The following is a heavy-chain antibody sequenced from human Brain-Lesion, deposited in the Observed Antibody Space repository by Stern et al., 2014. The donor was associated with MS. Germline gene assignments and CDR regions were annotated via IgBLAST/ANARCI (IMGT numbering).Heavy chain of an antibody. CDR2: IYYSGAT. CDR1: GDSISSGDYY. D-gene: IGHD5-18*01. J-gene: IGHJ5*02. Sequence: VQLVESGPGLVKPSQTLSLTCTVSGDSISSGDYYWSWIRQHPGKGLEWIGYIYYSGATFYNPSLKSRVSISLDTSKNQFSLRLSSVTAADTAVYYCARDWSGSSIHLAPAYGGHIRFDPWGQGTLVTVSS. V-gene: IGHV4-31*03. CDR3: ARDWSGSSIHLAPAYGGHIRFDP.